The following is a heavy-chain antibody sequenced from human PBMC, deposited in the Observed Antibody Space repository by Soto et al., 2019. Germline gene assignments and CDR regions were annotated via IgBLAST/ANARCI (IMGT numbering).Heavy chain of an antibody. Sequence: GGSLRLSCAASGFTFSSYGMHWVRQAPGKGLEWVAVISYDGSNKYYADSVKGRFTISRDNSKNTLYLQMNSLRAEDTAVYYCAKEFGRYTLDYWGQGTLVTVSS. J-gene: IGHJ4*02. V-gene: IGHV3-30*18. CDR2: ISYDGSNK. CDR1: GFTFSSYG. CDR3: AKEFGRYTLDY. D-gene: IGHD2-2*02.